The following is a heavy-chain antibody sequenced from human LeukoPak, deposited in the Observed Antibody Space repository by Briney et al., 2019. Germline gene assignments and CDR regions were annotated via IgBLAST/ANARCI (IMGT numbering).Heavy chain of an antibody. D-gene: IGHD3-3*01. CDR1: GFTFSSYS. J-gene: IGHJ5*02. Sequence: PGGSLRLSCAASGFTFSSYSMNWVRQAPGKGLEWVSYISSSSSTIYYADSVKGRFTISRDNAKNSLYLQMNSLRAEDTAVYYCARGRYYDFWSGHDWLDPWGQGTLVTVSS. CDR3: ARGRYYDFWSGHDWLDP. CDR2: ISSSSSTI. V-gene: IGHV3-48*01.